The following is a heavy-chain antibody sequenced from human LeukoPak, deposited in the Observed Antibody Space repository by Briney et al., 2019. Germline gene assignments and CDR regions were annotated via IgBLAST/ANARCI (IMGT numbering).Heavy chain of an antibody. D-gene: IGHD2-8*01. J-gene: IGHJ6*03. Sequence: GSSVKVSCKASGYTFTRYYMHWVRQAPGQGREWMGWINPNSGGTHYEPKFQGRVTMTRDTAISTAYMELSRLRSDDTAVYYCARGAFCTNGVCYTPRMDVWGKGTTVTVSS. V-gene: IGHV1-2*02. CDR3: ARGAFCTNGVCYTPRMDV. CDR1: GYTFTRYY. CDR2: INPNSGGT.